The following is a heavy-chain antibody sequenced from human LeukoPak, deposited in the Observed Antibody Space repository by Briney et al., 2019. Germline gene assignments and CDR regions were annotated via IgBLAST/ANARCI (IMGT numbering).Heavy chain of an antibody. CDR1: GFTVSSNY. CDR2: IYSGGST. Sequence: PGGSLRLSCAASGFTVSSNYMSWVRQAPGKGLEWVSVIYSGGSTYYADSVKGRFTISRDNSKNTLYLQMNSLRAEDTAVYYCARDLREYDFWSGYPYYYYYGMDVWGQGTTVTVSS. CDR3: ARDLREYDFWSGYPYYYYYGMDV. D-gene: IGHD3-3*01. V-gene: IGHV3-53*01. J-gene: IGHJ6*02.